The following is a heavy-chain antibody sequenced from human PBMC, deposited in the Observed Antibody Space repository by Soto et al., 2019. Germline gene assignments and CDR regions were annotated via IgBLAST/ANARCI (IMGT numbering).Heavy chain of an antibody. V-gene: IGHV4-31*03. D-gene: IGHD1-7*01. Sequence: SETLSLTCTVSGGSISSGGYYWSWIRQHPGKGLEWIGYIYYSGSTYYNPSLKSRVTISVDTSKNQFSLKLSSVTAADTAVYYCARETGTWTGGLYFDYWGQGTLVTVSS. CDR1: GGSISSGGYY. J-gene: IGHJ4*02. CDR3: ARETGTWTGGLYFDY. CDR2: IYYSGST.